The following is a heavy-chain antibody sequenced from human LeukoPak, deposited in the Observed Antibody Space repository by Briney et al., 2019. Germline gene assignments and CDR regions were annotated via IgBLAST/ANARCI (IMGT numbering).Heavy chain of an antibody. V-gene: IGHV3-48*03. D-gene: IGHD1-1*01. CDR2: ISSSGSTI. Sequence: GGSLRLSCAASGFTFGNYEINWVRQAPGKGLEWVSYISSSGSTIYYADSVKGRFTISRDNAKKSLYLQMNSLRAEDTAVYYCAREGDNWNDFDYWGQGTLVTVAS. J-gene: IGHJ4*02. CDR3: AREGDNWNDFDY. CDR1: GFTFGNYE.